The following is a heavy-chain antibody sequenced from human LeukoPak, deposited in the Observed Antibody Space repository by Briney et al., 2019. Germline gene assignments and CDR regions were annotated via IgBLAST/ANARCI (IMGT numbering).Heavy chain of an antibody. CDR1: GDSISTYY. V-gene: IGHV4-59*01. CDR3: ARNVRYYDSSAGLDI. Sequence: SETLSLTCTVSGDSISTYYWSWIRQPPGKGLEWIGYIHYSGSTNYNPSLKSRVTISVDTSKNQFSLILSSVTAADTAVYYCARNVRYYDSSAGLDIWGQGTMVTVSS. CDR2: IHYSGST. D-gene: IGHD3-22*01. J-gene: IGHJ3*02.